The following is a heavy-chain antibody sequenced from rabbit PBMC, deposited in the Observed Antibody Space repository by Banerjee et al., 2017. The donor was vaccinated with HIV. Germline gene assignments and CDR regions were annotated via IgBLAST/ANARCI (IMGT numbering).Heavy chain of an antibody. Sequence: QSLEESGGDLVKPGASLTLTCTASGFSFSSSYWMCWVRQAPGKGLEWIAYIYTGSSGSTYYASWAKGRFTISKTSSTTVTLQMTSLTAADTATYFCARRDYGSSTYYDLWGPGTLVTVS. V-gene: IGHV1S40*01. J-gene: IGHJ4*01. D-gene: IGHD8-1*01. CDR2: IYTGSSGST. CDR1: GFSFSSSYW. CDR3: ARRDYGSSTYYDL.